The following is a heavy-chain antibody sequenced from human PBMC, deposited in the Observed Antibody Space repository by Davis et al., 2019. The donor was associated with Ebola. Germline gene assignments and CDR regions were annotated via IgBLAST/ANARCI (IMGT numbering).Heavy chain of an antibody. CDR1: GGSFSGYY. D-gene: IGHD3-3*01. CDR2: INHSGST. CDR3: ARSRITIFGVVIGSWFDP. J-gene: IGHJ5*02. Sequence: PGGSLRLSCAVYGGSFSGYYWSWIRQPPGKGLEWIGEINHSGSTNYNPSLKSRVTISVDTSKNQFSLKLSSVTAADTAVYYCARSRITIFGVVIGSWFDPWGQGTLVTVSS. V-gene: IGHV4-34*01.